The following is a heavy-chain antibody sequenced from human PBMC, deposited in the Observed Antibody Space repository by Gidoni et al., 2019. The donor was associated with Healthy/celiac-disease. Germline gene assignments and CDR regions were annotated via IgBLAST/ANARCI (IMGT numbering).Heavy chain of an antibody. CDR1: GSTFPSYG. CDR2: TSAYNGNT. CDR3: ARGPYYDSSGYYFYFDY. D-gene: IGHD3-22*01. J-gene: IGHJ4*02. Sequence: QVQLVQSGAEVKKPGASVKVSCKASGSTFPSYGISWVRQAPGQGLEWLGWTSAYNGNTNYAQKLQGRVTMTTDTSTSTAYMELRSLRSDDTAVYYCARGPYYDSSGYYFYFDYWGQGTLVTVSS. V-gene: IGHV1-18*01.